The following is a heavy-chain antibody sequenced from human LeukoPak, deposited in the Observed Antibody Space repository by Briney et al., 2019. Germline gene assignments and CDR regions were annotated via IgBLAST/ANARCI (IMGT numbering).Heavy chain of an antibody. CDR1: GCSFTSYW. Sequence: GESLKISCKGSGCSFTSYWIGWVRQMPGKGLEWMGIIYPGDSDTRYSPSFQGQVTISADKSISTAYLQWSSLKASDTAMYYCVRGFRCVSSSCYYFDYWGQGTLVTVSS. CDR3: VRGFRCVSSSCYYFDY. J-gene: IGHJ4*02. V-gene: IGHV5-51*01. D-gene: IGHD2-2*01. CDR2: IYPGDSDT.